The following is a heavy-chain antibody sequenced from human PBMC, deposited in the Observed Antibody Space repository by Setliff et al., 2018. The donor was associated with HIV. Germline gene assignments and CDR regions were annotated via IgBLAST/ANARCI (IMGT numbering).Heavy chain of an antibody. CDR3: ARPSYCSSTSCVQGAFDI. CDR2: INPNSGGA. Sequence: ASVKVSCKASGYTFTGYYMHWVRQAPGQGLEWMGWINPNSGGANYAQKFQGRVTMTRDTSISTAYMELSRLRSDDTAVYYCARPSYCSSTSCVQGAFDIWGQGTMVTVSS. CDR1: GYTFTGYY. J-gene: IGHJ3*02. D-gene: IGHD2-2*01. V-gene: IGHV1-2*02.